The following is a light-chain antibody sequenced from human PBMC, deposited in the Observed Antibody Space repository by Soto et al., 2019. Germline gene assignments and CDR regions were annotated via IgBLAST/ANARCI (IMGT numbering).Light chain of an antibody. CDR3: QQSHSTPWT. Sequence: DIQMTQSPSSLSAFIGDRVTLTCRASQSINTYLNWYQQKPGKAPKLLIYAASSLQTGVPSRFSGSASGTDFTLTSSSQQPEDFATYYCQQSHSTPWTFGQGTKVEIK. CDR2: AAS. CDR1: QSINTY. J-gene: IGKJ1*01. V-gene: IGKV1-39*01.